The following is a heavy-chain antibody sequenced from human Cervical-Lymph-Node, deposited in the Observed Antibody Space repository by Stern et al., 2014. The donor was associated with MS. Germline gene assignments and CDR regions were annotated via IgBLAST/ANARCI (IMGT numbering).Heavy chain of an antibody. D-gene: IGHD2-15*01. CDR2: IYCDDDK. J-gene: IGHJ4*02. Sequence: QVTLRESGPTLVKPTQTVTLTCTLSGFSVATAGVGVGWIRQPPGKALEWLAPIYCDDDKLYSPSLKNRLTIIKDTSKNQVVLTMTNVDPVDTATYYCAHSRVKYCRGGTCYSSLFDYWGQGTLVTVSS. V-gene: IGHV2-5*02. CDR1: GFSVATAGVG. CDR3: AHSRVKYCRGGTCYSSLFDY.